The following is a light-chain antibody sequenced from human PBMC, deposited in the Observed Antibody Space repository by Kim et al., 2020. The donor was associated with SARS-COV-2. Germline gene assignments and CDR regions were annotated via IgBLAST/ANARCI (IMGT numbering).Light chain of an antibody. CDR3: SSYTISSTLV. V-gene: IGLV2-14*03. J-gene: IGLJ2*01. CDR2: DVS. CDR1: SSDVGGHNY. Sequence: QSALTQPASVSGSPGQSITISCTGTSSDVGGHNYVSWYQQHPGKAPRLMIYDVSNRPSGVSNRFSGSKSGNTASLTISGLQAEDEADYYCSSYTISSTLVFGGGTQLTVL.